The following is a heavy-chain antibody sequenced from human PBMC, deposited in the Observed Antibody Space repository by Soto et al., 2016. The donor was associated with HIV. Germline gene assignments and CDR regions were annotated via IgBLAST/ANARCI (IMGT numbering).Heavy chain of an antibody. D-gene: IGHD6-19*01. CDR1: GFTSSSYS. CDR2: ITGSSSSI. Sequence: EVQLVESGGGLVQPGGSLRLSCAASGFTSSSYSMSWVRQAPGKGLQWVSYITGSSSSIYYADSVKGRFTISRDNAKNSLYLQMNSLRVEDTAIYYCARRYSSGWNFFDSVGQGTLVTVSS. CDR3: ARRYSSGWNFFDS. V-gene: IGHV3-48*01. J-gene: IGHJ4*02.